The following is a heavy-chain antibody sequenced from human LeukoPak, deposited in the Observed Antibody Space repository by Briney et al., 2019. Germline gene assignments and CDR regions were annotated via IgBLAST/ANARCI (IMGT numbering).Heavy chain of an antibody. CDR1: GFTFSSYS. D-gene: IGHD3-16*02. CDR3: ARVADYDYVWGSYRPFDY. Sequence: GGSLRLSCAASGFTFSSYSMNWVRQAPGKGLKWVSYISSSSSTIYYADSVKGRFTISRDNAKNSLYLQMNSLRAEDTAVYYCARVADYDYVWGSYRPFDYWGQGTLVTVSS. CDR2: ISSSSSTI. V-gene: IGHV3-48*04. J-gene: IGHJ4*02.